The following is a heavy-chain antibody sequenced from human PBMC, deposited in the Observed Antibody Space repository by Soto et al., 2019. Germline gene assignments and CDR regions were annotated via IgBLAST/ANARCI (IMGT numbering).Heavy chain of an antibody. CDR1: GYTFTSYG. J-gene: IGHJ3*02. Sequence: QVPLVQSGAEVKKPGASVKVSCKASGYTFTSYGISWVRQAPGQGLEWMGWISAYNGNTNYAQKLQGRVTMTTDTSTSTAYMELRSLRSDDTAVYYCARDSRRDYYDSSDDAFDIWGQGTMVTVSS. CDR3: ARDSRRDYYDSSDDAFDI. CDR2: ISAYNGNT. D-gene: IGHD3-22*01. V-gene: IGHV1-18*04.